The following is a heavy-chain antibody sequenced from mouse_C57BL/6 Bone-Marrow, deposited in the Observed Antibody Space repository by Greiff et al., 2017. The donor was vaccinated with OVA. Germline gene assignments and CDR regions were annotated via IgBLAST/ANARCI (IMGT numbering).Heavy chain of an antibody. CDR1: GYTFTSYW. J-gene: IGHJ3*01. V-gene: IGHV1-61*01. CDR2: IYPSDSET. D-gene: IGHD2-3*01. CDR3: ARRRDGYYWFAF. Sequence: QVQLQQPGAELVRPGSSVKLSCKASGYTFTSYWMDWVKQRPGQGLEWIGNIYPSDSETHYNQKFKDKATLTVDKSSSTAYMQLSSLTSEDSAVYYCARRRDGYYWFAFWGQGTLVTVSA.